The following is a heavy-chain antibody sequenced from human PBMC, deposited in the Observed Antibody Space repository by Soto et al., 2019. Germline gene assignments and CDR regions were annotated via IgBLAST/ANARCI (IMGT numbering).Heavy chain of an antibody. Sequence: SETLSRTCAAGGYSIASAYCWCGIRQPPGWVLQWISNFYHWEKPYYDPSLKSRVTISVDKTKNQFSVKLSSVTAADTAVYYSALGMVYPSHFDTWGQGTLVTVAS. D-gene: IGHD2-8*01. CDR1: GYSIASAYC. J-gene: IGHJ4*02. CDR3: ALGMVYPSHFDT. V-gene: IGHV4-38-2*01. CDR2: FYHWEKP.